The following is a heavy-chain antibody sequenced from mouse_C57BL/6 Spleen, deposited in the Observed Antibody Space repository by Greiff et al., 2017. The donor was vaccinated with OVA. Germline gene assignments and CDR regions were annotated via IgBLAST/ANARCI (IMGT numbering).Heavy chain of an antibody. CDR3: ARCGTTVVNYFDY. V-gene: IGHV1-26*01. J-gene: IGHJ2*01. CDR2: INPNNGGT. Sequence: VQLQQSGPELVKPGASVKISCKASGYTFTDYYMNWVKQSHGKSLEWIGDINPNNGGTSYNQKFKGKATLTVDKSSSTAYMELRSLTSEDSAVYYCARCGTTVVNYFDYWGQGTTLTVSS. D-gene: IGHD1-1*01. CDR1: GYTFTDYY.